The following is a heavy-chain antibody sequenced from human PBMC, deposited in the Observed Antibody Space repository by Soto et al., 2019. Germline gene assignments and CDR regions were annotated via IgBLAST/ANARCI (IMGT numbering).Heavy chain of an antibody. Sequence: ASWEECGYGFTVDYVRWLRNANGKGLEWMGWINPNSGGTNYAQKFQGWVTMTRDTSISTAYMELSRLRSDDTAVYYCAREIRYCSGGSCYKRAFDYWGQGTLVTVSS. CDR2: INPNSGGT. J-gene: IGHJ4*02. CDR1: GYGFTVDY. V-gene: IGHV1-2*04. D-gene: IGHD2-15*01. CDR3: AREIRYCSGGSCYKRAFDY.